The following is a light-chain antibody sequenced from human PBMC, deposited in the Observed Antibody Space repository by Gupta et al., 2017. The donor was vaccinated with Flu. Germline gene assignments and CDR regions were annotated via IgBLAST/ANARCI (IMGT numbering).Light chain of an antibody. V-gene: IGKV3-15*01. Sequence: IVMTQSPASLSLSPGERATLSCSASQFVSKNLAWYQQRSGQAPRLVIYEASIRANEVPPRFTGSGFGTEFTLSISSLRSEDSAIYYCQQHNNCPIAFGGGTNIEIK. CDR3: QQHNNCPIA. CDR1: QFVSKN. CDR2: EAS. J-gene: IGKJ4*01.